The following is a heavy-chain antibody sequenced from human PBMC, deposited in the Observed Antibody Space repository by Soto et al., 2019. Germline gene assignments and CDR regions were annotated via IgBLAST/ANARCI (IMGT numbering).Heavy chain of an antibody. J-gene: IGHJ4*02. CDR3: AQRVDFSSAYNY. D-gene: IGHD3-3*01. CDR2: IYWNDDK. Sequence: QITLKESGPTLVKPTQTLTLTCTFSGFSLSGGGVGVAWIRQPPGKALEWLALIYWNDDKRYRPSLKSSHTISKDTPKHQVVLTMTYVDSVDTATYFCAQRVDFSSAYNYWGQGTLVIVSS. CDR1: GFSLSGGGVG. V-gene: IGHV2-5*01.